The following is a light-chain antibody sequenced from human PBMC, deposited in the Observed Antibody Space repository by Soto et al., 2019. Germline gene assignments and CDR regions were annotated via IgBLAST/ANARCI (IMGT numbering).Light chain of an antibody. CDR1: FSNIGDNA. CDR3: AAWDDSLNAL. CDR2: LND. J-gene: IGLJ1*01. Sequence: QSALTQPPSLSATAGQRVNISCSGSFSNIGDNAVNWYQQLPGAAPKLLIYLNDQRPSGVPDRFSGSKSGTSAFLAISGLQSEDEADYYCAAWDDSLNALFGTGTKVTVL. V-gene: IGLV1-44*01.